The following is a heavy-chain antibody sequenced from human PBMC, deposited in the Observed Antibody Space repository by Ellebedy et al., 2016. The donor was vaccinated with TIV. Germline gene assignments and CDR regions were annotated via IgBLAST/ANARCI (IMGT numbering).Heavy chain of an antibody. V-gene: IGHV4-31*03. CDR3: ARDIVSTGGFWDY. J-gene: IGHJ4*02. D-gene: IGHD2-8*02. CDR2: IYYSGST. CDR1: GGSISSGGYY. Sequence: MPSETLSLTCTVSGGSISSGGYYWSWIRQHPGKGLEWIGYIYYSGSTYYNPSLKSRVTISVDTSKNQFSLKLSSVTAADTAVYYCARDIVSTGGFWDYWGQGILVTVSS.